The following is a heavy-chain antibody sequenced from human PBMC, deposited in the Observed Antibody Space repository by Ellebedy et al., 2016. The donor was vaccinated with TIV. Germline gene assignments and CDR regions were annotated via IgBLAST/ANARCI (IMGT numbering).Heavy chain of an antibody. J-gene: IGHJ4*02. D-gene: IGHD1-1*01. CDR3: ARWNEGFDY. V-gene: IGHV4-59*08. CDR2: IYYSGIT. Sequence: MPSEILSLTCTVSGGSISGYYWGWIRQPPGKGLEWIGYIYYSGITDYNPSLRSRVIISVDTSKNQLSLKLSSVTAADAAMYYCARWNEGFDYWGQGTLVTVSS. CDR1: GGSISGYY.